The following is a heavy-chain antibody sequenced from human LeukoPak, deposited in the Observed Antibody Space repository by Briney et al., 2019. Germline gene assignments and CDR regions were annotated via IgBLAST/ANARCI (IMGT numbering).Heavy chain of an antibody. CDR1: GGSFSGYY. CDR3: ARDRGGYCSGGSCLVLWFDP. J-gene: IGHJ5*02. D-gene: IGHD2-15*01. CDR2: INHSGST. Sequence: SETLSLTCAVYGGSFSGYYWSWIRQPPGKGLEWIGEINHSGSTNYNPSLKSRVTISVDTSKNQFSLKLSSVTAADTAVYYCARDRGGYCSGGSCLVLWFDPWGQGTLVTVSS. V-gene: IGHV4-34*01.